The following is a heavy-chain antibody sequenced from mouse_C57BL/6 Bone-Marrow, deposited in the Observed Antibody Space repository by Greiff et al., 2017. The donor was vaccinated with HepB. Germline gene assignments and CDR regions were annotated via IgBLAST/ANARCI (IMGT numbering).Heavy chain of an antibody. Sequence: EVKLVESGGGLVQPGGSMKLSCVASGFTFSNYWMNWVRQSPEKGLEWVAQIRLKSDNYATHYAESVKGRFTISRDDSKSSVYLQMNNLRAEDTGIYYCTGGASCYFDYWGQGTTLTVSS. CDR3: TGGASCYFDY. D-gene: IGHD6-1*01. CDR1: GFTFSNYW. V-gene: IGHV6-3*01. CDR2: IRLKSDNYAT. J-gene: IGHJ2*01.